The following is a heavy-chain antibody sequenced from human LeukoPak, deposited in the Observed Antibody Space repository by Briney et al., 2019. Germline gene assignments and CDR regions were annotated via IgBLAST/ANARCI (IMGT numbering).Heavy chain of an antibody. J-gene: IGHJ4*02. D-gene: IGHD3-16*01. V-gene: IGHV1-18*04. CDR2: ISAYNGNT. CDR1: GYTFTGYY. CDR3: ARDWAGHLFDY. Sequence: EASVKVSCKASGYTFTGYYMHWVRQAPGQGLEWMGWISAYNGNTNYAQKLQGRVTMTTDTSTSTAYMELRSLRSDDTAVYYCARDWAGHLFDYWGQGTLVTVSS.